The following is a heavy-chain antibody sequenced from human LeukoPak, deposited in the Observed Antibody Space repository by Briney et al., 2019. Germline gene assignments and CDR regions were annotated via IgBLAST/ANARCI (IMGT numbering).Heavy chain of an antibody. J-gene: IGHJ4*02. CDR3: AREGIGYYDSSGYYPPPNYYFDY. V-gene: IGHV4-59*01. CDR2: VHDSAGT. D-gene: IGHD3-22*01. CDR1: GGSINKYY. Sequence: SETLSLTCTVSGGSINKYYWSWIRQSPGKGLEWLGYVHDSAGTIYNPSLKSRVAISVDTSKNQFSLKLSSVTAADTAVYYCAREGIGYYDSSGYYPPPNYYFDYWGQGTLVTVSS.